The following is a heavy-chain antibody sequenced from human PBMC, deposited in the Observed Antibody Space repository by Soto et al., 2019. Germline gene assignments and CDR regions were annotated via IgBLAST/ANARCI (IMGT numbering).Heavy chain of an antibody. CDR1: GYTFTGYY. V-gene: IGHV1-18*04. J-gene: IGHJ4*02. D-gene: IGHD2-21*02. CDR2: ISAYNGNT. CDR3: ARDLGDRPYYFDY. Sequence: ASVKVSCKASGYTFTGYYMHWVRQAPGQGLEWMGWISAYNGNTNYAQKLQGRVTMTTDTSTSTAYMELRSLRSDDTAVYYCARDLGDRPYYFDYWGQGTLVTSPQ.